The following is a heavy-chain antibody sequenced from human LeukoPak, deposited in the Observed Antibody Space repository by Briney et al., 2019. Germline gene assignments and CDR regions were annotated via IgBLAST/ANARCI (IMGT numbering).Heavy chain of an antibody. CDR2: TYYRSKWYN. J-gene: IGHJ4*02. Sequence: SQTLSLTCAISGDSVSSNSAAWNWIRQSPSRGLELLGSTYYRSKWYNDYAVSVKSRITINPDTSKNQFSLQLNSVTPEDTAVYYCARDKSSGWYGGHYFDYWGQGTLVTVSS. V-gene: IGHV6-1*01. CDR1: GDSVSSNSAA. CDR3: ARDKSSGWYGGHYFDY. D-gene: IGHD6-19*01.